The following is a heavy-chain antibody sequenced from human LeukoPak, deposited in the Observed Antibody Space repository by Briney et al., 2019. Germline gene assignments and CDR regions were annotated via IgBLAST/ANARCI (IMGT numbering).Heavy chain of an antibody. Sequence: PSETLSLTCAVSGGSISSSNWWSWVRQPPGKGLEWIGEIYHSGSTNYNPSLKSRVTISVDKSKNHFSVKLSSVTAADTAMYYCARQNRGSTLVRGVMDLWGQGTLVTVSS. CDR1: GGSISSSNW. CDR3: ARQNRGSTLVRGVMDL. D-gene: IGHD3-10*01. J-gene: IGHJ5*02. V-gene: IGHV4-4*02. CDR2: IYHSGST.